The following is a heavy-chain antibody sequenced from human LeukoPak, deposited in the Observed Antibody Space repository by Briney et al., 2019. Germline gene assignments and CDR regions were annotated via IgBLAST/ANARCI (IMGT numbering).Heavy chain of an antibody. CDR2: IDPSDSYT. D-gene: IGHD5-24*01. V-gene: IGHV5-10-1*01. CDR1: GYSFTSYW. CDR3: AGTRRWLQSPPFDY. J-gene: IGHJ4*02. Sequence: GESLKISCKGSGYSFTSYWISWVRQMPGKGLEWMGRIDPSDSYTNYSPSFQGHVTISADKSISTAYLQWSSLKASDTAMYYCAGTRRWLQSPPFDYWGQGTLVTVSS.